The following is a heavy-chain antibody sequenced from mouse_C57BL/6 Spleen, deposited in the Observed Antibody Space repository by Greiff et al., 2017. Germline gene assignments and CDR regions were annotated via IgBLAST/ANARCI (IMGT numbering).Heavy chain of an antibody. CDR3: ARCSYYYGSSYYAMDY. V-gene: IGHV1-66*01. J-gene: IGHJ4*01. D-gene: IGHD1-1*01. CDR2: IYPGSGNT. CDR1: GYSFTSYY. Sequence: QVQLKQSGPELVKPGASVKISCKASGYSFTSYYIHWVKQRPGQGLAWIGWIYPGSGNTKYNEKFKGKATLTADTSSSTAYMQLSSLTSEDSAVYYCARCSYYYGSSYYAMDYWGQGTSVTVSS.